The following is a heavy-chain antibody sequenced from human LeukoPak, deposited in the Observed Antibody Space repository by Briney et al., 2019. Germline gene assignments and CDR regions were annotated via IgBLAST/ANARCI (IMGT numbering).Heavy chain of an antibody. CDR2: IGTAGDT. CDR1: GFTFSGHD. CDR3: ARGGPGYYLDY. J-gene: IGHJ4*02. Sequence: TGGSLRLSCAASGFTFSGHDMHWVRQATGKGLEWVSTIGTAGDTYYPGSVKGRFTISRENAKNSLYLQMNTLKAGDTAVYYCARGGPGYYLDYWGQGTLVTVSP. V-gene: IGHV3-13*01.